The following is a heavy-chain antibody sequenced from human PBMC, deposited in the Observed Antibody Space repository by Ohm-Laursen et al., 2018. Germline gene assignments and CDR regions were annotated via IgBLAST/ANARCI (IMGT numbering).Heavy chain of an antibody. CDR1: GFTFSSYG. D-gene: IGHD4-11*01. CDR2: ISYDGSNK. Sequence: SLRLSCSASGFTFSSYGMHWVRQAPGKGLEWVAVISYDGSNKYYADSVKGRFTISRDNSKNTLYLQMNSLRAEDTAIYYCAKDSLYSDYPGYFDYWGQGTLVTVSS. J-gene: IGHJ4*02. V-gene: IGHV3-30*18. CDR3: AKDSLYSDYPGYFDY.